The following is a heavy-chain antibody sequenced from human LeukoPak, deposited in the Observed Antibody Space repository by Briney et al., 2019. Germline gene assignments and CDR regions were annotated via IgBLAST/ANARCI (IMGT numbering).Heavy chain of an antibody. Sequence: GRSLRLPCAASGFTFSSYGMHWVRQAPGKGLEWVAVISYDGSDKNYADSGKGRFTISRDNSKNTLFLQMNSLRAEDTAVYYCAKEGYYGSGSFPDYWGPGTLVTVSS. V-gene: IGHV3-30*18. CDR2: ISYDGSDK. CDR1: GFTFSSYG. CDR3: AKEGYYGSGSFPDY. D-gene: IGHD3-10*01. J-gene: IGHJ4*02.